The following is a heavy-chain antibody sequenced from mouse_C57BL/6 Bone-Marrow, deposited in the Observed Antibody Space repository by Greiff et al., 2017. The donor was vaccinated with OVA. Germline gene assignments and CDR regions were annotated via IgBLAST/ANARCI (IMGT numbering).Heavy chain of an antibody. CDR1: GFTFSDYG. Sequence: EVKVVESGGGLVKPGGSLKLSCAASGFTFSDYGMHWVRQAPETGLEWVAYISSGSSTIYYADTVKGRFTISRDNAKNTLFLQMTSLRSEDTAMYYCARRSIYYYAFDYWGQGTTLTVAS. CDR3: ARRSIYYYAFDY. CDR2: ISSGSSTI. J-gene: IGHJ2*01. D-gene: IGHD1-1*01. V-gene: IGHV5-17*01.